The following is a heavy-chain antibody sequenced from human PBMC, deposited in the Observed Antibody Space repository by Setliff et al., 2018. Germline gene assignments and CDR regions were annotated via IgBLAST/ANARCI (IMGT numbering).Heavy chain of an antibody. J-gene: IGHJ4*01. D-gene: IGHD6-19*01. CDR2: IIPILGTT. Sequence: GASVKVSCKASGGFGTHAISWVRQVPGQGLEWMGGIIPILGTTDYAQNFQGRVTITTDESTSSAYLEMSNLRSEDTAVYYCASALIRRVAVAGKSQFDYWGQGTLVTVSS. V-gene: IGHV1-69*05. CDR3: ASALIRRVAVAGKSQFDY. CDR1: GGFGTHA.